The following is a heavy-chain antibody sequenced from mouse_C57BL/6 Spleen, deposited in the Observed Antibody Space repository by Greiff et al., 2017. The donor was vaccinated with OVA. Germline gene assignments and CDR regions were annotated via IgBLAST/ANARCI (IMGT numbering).Heavy chain of an antibody. J-gene: IGHJ2*01. D-gene: IGHD2-12*01. Sequence: QVQLQQPGAELVKPGASVKLSCKASGYTFTSYWMHWVKQRPGQGLEWIGMIHPNSGSTNYNEKFKSKATLTVDKSSSPAYMQLSSLPSDDSAVYYCAKADSPDFDYWGQGTTLTVSS. V-gene: IGHV1-64*01. CDR3: AKADSPDFDY. CDR1: GYTFTSYW. CDR2: IHPNSGST.